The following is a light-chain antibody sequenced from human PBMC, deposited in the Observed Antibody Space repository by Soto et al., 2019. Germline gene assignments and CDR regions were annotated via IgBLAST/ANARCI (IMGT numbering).Light chain of an antibody. CDR2: WAS. CDR3: QHYYSTPPT. V-gene: IGKV4-1*01. J-gene: IGKJ1*01. Sequence: DIVMTQSPDSLAVSLGETATINCKSSQSVLYSSNNKNYLAWYQQKPGQPPKLLIYWASTRESRVPDRFSGSGSGTDFTLTISSLQAEDVAVYYCQHYYSTPPTFGQGTKVEIK. CDR1: QSVLYSSNNKNY.